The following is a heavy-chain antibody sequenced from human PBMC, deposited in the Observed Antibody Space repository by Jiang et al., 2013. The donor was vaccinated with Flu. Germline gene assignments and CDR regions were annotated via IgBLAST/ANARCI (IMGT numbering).Heavy chain of an antibody. J-gene: IGHJ4*02. V-gene: IGHV3-30*02. Sequence: SCAASGFTFSYYRMHWGPPVSRQGGWRWVASLWHDGSNKFYADSVRGRFTISRDNSKNTLYLQMNGLRPEDAALYYCATLRGSSYDTYLADFWGQGTLVTVSS. D-gene: IGHD2-2*01. CDR2: LWHDGSNK. CDR3: ATLRGSSYDTYLADF. CDR1: GFTFSYYR.